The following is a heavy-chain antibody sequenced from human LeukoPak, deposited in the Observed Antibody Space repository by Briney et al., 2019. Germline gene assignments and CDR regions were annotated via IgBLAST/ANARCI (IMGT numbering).Heavy chain of an antibody. CDR1: GFTFSNYA. V-gene: IGHV3-30*18. D-gene: IGHD4-17*01. CDR3: AKTDYGDRSLDY. Sequence: GGSLRLSCAASGFTFSNYAMHWVRQAPGKGLEWVAIISYDGGNNYYADSVRGRFTISRDNSKNTLFLQMNSLRAEDTAVYYCAKTDYGDRSLDYWGQGTLVTVSS. CDR2: ISYDGGNN. J-gene: IGHJ4*02.